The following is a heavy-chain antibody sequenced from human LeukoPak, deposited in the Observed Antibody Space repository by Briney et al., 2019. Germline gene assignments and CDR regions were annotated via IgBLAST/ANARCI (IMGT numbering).Heavy chain of an antibody. Sequence: SETLSLTCTVSGGSISGSDYYWTWIRQPPGKGLEWIASINYSGNTLYNPSLKSRVTISVDTSKNQFSLKLSSVTAADTAVYYCARGGGYSYGYWFDPWGQGTLVTVSS. J-gene: IGHJ5*02. CDR3: ARGGGYSYGYWFDP. V-gene: IGHV4-39*07. CDR1: GGSISGSDYY. CDR2: INYSGNT. D-gene: IGHD5-18*01.